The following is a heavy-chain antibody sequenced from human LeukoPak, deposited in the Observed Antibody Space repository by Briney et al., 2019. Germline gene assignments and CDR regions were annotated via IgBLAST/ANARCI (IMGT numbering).Heavy chain of an antibody. CDR2: FDPEDGET. Sequence: ASVKVSCKVSGYTLTELSMHWVRQAPGKGLEWMGGFDPEDGETIYAQKFQGRVTMTEDTSTDTAYMELSSLRSEDTAVYYCATTLGGATGRFGHYWGQGTLVTVSS. J-gene: IGHJ4*02. CDR1: GYTLTELS. CDR3: ATTLGGATGRFGHY. D-gene: IGHD1-26*01. V-gene: IGHV1-24*01.